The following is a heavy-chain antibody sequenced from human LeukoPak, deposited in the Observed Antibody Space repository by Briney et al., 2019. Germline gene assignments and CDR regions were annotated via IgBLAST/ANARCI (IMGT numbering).Heavy chain of an antibody. CDR2: ISSSSSYI. Sequence: NSGGSLRLSCAASGFTFSSYSMNWVRQAPGKGLEWVSSISSSSSYIYYADSVKGRFTISRDNAKNSLYLQMNSLRAEDTAVYYCARDWGSRGKFDIWGQGTMVTVSS. J-gene: IGHJ3*02. D-gene: IGHD3-16*01. CDR3: ARDWGSRGKFDI. CDR1: GFTFSSYS. V-gene: IGHV3-21*01.